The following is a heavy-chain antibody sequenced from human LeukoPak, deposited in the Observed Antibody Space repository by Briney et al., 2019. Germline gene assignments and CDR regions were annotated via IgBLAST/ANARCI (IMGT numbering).Heavy chain of an antibody. Sequence: KPSETLSLTCTVSGGSISSYYWSWIRQPPGKGLEWIGYIYYSGSTNYNPSLKSRVTISVDTSKNQFSLKLSSVTAADTAVYYCARGGPCTNGVCPFDYWGQGTLVTVSS. J-gene: IGHJ4*02. V-gene: IGHV4-59*01. CDR3: ARGGPCTNGVCPFDY. CDR1: GGSISSYY. CDR2: IYYSGST. D-gene: IGHD2-8*01.